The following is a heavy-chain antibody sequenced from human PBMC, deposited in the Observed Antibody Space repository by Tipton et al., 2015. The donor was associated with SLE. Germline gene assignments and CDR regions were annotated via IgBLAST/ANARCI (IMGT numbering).Heavy chain of an antibody. D-gene: IGHD1-1*01. CDR1: GFTFSSYG. CDR3: AKDLENY. V-gene: IGHV3-30*18. CDR2: ISYDGSNK. J-gene: IGHJ4*02. Sequence: SLRLSCAASGFTFSSYGMHWVRQAPGKGLEWVAVISYDGSNKYYADSVKGRFTISRDNSKNTLYLQMNSLRAEDTAVYYCAKDLENYWGQGTLVTVSS.